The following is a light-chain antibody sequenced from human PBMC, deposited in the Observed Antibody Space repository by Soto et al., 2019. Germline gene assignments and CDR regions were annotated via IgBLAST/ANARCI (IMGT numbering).Light chain of an antibody. CDR2: GAS. J-gene: IGKJ1*01. Sequence: ETVLTQSPGTLSLSPGERATLSCRASQTIRSNYLAWYRQRPGQAPRLLIYGASNRATGIADRFSGSGSGTDFTRIISRLEPEDFELYYCQQYGSSPWTFGQGTKVEIK. CDR3: QQYGSSPWT. CDR1: QTIRSNY. V-gene: IGKV3-20*01.